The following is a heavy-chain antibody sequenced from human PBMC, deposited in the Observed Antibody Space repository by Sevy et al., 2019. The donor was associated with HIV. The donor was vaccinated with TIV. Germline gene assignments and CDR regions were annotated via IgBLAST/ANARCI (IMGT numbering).Heavy chain of an antibody. Sequence: GGSLRRSCAASRFTFSNYWMSWVRQAPGKGLEWVANIKQDGSEKYYVDSVKGRFTISRDNAKNSLYLQMNSLRAEETAVYYCAREGAISFIVGATTGAFDIWGLGTMVTVSS. J-gene: IGHJ3*02. CDR1: RFTFSNYW. V-gene: IGHV3-7*01. D-gene: IGHD1-26*01. CDR3: AREGAISFIVGATTGAFDI. CDR2: IKQDGSEK.